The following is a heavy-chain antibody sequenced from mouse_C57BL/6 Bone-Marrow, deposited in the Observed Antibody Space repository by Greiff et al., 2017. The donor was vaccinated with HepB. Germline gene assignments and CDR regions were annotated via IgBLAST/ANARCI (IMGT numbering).Heavy chain of an antibody. CDR3: ARDRRLLAWFAC. J-gene: IGHJ3*01. V-gene: IGHV5-4*01. Sequence: EVHLVESGGGLVKPGGSLKLSCAASGFTFSSYAMSWVRQTPEKRLEWVATISDGGSYTYYPDNVKGRFTISRDNAKNNLYLQMSHLKSEDTAMYYCARDRRLLAWFACWGQGTLVTVSA. CDR2: ISDGGSYT. CDR1: GFTFSSYA. D-gene: IGHD2-3*01.